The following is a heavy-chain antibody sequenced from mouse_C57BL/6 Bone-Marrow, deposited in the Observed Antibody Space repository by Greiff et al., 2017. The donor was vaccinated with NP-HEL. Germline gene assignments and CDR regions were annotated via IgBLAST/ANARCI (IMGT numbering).Heavy chain of an antibody. CDR1: GFNIKDDY. J-gene: IGHJ2*01. CDR3: YGYYFFDY. Sequence: EVQLQQSGAELVRPGASVKLSCTASGFNIKDDYMHWVKQRPEQGLEWIGWIYPENGDTEYASKFQGKATITADTSSNTAYLQLSSLTSEDTAVYYCYGYYFFDYWGQGTTLTVSS. V-gene: IGHV14-4*01. D-gene: IGHD2-2*01. CDR2: IYPENGDT.